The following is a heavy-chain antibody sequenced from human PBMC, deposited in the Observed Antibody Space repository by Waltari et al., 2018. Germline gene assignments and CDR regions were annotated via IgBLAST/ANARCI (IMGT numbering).Heavy chain of an antibody. J-gene: IGHJ6*02. D-gene: IGHD3-10*01. CDR2: ISNDETSI. V-gene: IGHV3-74*01. Sequence: EEQLLESGGGLVQPGDSLRLSCAASGFRFSNYWMNWVRQAPGKGLVGVARISNDETSISYADSVKGRFTISRDNAKTTLYLQMKRLRAEDTAVYYCARLAPRTYRSPVPGRHYYYGMDVWGQGTTVTVSS. CDR3: ARLAPRTYRSPVPGRHYYYGMDV. CDR1: GFRFSNYW.